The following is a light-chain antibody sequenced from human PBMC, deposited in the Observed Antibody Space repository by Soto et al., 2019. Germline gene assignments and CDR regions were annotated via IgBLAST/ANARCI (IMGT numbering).Light chain of an antibody. CDR2: GAS. Sequence: EIVLAQSPGTLSLSPGERPTLSCRASQSISSSYLAWYQQKPGQAPRLLIYGASLRATGIPDRFSGSGSGTDFTLTINRLEPEDFAVYYCQQYGSSPWTFGQGTKVDIK. J-gene: IGKJ1*01. CDR1: QSISSSY. CDR3: QQYGSSPWT. V-gene: IGKV3-20*01.